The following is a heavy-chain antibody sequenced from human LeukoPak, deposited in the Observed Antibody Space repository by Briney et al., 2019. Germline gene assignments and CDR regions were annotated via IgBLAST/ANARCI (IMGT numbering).Heavy chain of an antibody. CDR3: ARRAGAYSHPHDY. CDR1: GFTFSSYT. V-gene: IGHV3-21*04. Sequence: PGGSLRLSCAASGFTFSSYTMNWVRQAPGKGLEWVSSISSSSSYIYHADSVKGRFTFSRDNAKNSLYLQMNSLRAEDTAVYYCARRAGAYSHPHDYWGQGTLVTVSS. D-gene: IGHD4/OR15-4a*01. J-gene: IGHJ4*02. CDR2: ISSSSSYI.